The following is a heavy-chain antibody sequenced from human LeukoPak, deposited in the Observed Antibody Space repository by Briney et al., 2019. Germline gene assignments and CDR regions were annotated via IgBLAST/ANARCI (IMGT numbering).Heavy chain of an antibody. D-gene: IGHD2/OR15-2a*01. CDR2: IGGSGGST. J-gene: IGHJ4*02. V-gene: IGHV3-23*01. Sequence: GRSLRLSCAASGFTFSSYAMHWVRQAPGKGLEWVSAIGGSGGSTYYADSVTGRFTISRDNSKNTLYLQMNRLRAEDTAVYYCAKEWTSMTYFDYWGQGTLVTVSS. CDR3: AKEWTSMTYFDY. CDR1: GFTFSSYA.